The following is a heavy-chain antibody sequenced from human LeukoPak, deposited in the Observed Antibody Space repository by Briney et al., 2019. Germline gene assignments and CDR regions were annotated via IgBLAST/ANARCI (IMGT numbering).Heavy chain of an antibody. CDR2: INQDGSEK. J-gene: IGHJ4*02. Sequence: GGSLRLSCSASGFTFCDNAMHWVRQAPGKGLDWVASINQDGSEKYYVDSVKGRFTISRDNAKNSLYLQMNSLRADDTAVYYCARARGGSNSDYWGQGTLVTVSS. CDR1: GFTFCDNA. D-gene: IGHD1-26*01. V-gene: IGHV3-7*05. CDR3: ARARGGSNSDY.